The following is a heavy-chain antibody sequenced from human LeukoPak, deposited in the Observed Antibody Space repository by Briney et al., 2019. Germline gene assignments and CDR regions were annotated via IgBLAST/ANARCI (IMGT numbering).Heavy chain of an antibody. Sequence: SETLSLTCAVYGGSFSGYYWSWIRQPPGKGLEWIGEINHSGSTNYNPSLKSRVTISVDTSKSQFSLKLSSVTAADTAVYYCAKDIYDSSGYYPYWGQGTLVTVSS. D-gene: IGHD3-22*01. J-gene: IGHJ4*02. CDR2: INHSGST. V-gene: IGHV4-34*01. CDR1: GGSFSGYY. CDR3: AKDIYDSSGYYPY.